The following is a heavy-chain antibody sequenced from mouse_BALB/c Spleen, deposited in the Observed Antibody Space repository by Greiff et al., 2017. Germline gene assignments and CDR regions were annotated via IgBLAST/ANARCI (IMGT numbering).Heavy chain of an antibody. Sequence: EVMLVESGGGLVKPGGSLKLSCAASGFTFSSYAMSWVRQTPEKRLEWVAGISSGGSTYYPDSVKGRFTISRDNARNILYLQMSSLRAEDTAMYYCAREGSYGWDAMDYWGQGTSVTVSS. CDR3: AREGSYGWDAMDY. D-gene: IGHD1-1*02. J-gene: IGHJ4*01. V-gene: IGHV5-6-5*01. CDR1: GFTFSSYA. CDR2: ISSGGST.